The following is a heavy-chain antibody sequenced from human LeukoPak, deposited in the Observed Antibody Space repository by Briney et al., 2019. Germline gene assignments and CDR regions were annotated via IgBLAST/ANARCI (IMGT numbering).Heavy chain of an antibody. CDR3: ARTGYLGIDY. J-gene: IGHJ4*02. CDR2: IYYSGST. Sequence: SETLSLTCTVSGGSISSSTYYWGWIRQPPGKGLEWIGSIYYSGSTYYNPSLKSRVTISVDTSKNQFSLKLSSVTAADTAVYYCARTGYLGIDYWGQGTLVTVSS. D-gene: IGHD1-26*01. CDR1: GGSISSSTYY. V-gene: IGHV4-39*01.